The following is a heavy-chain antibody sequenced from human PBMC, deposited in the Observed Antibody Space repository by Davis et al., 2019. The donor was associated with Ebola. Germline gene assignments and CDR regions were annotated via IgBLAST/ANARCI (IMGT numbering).Heavy chain of an antibody. V-gene: IGHV4-4*02. J-gene: IGHJ4*02. CDR3: ARVGFSYGQVEY. CDR2: IYHSGST. D-gene: IGHD1-26*01. CDR1: GGSISSNNW. Sequence: SETLSLTCAVSGGSISSNNWWSWVRQPPGKGLEWIGEIYHSGSTNYNPSLKSRVTISVDKSKNQFSLKLSSVTAADTAVYYCARVGFSYGQVEYWGQGTLVTVFS.